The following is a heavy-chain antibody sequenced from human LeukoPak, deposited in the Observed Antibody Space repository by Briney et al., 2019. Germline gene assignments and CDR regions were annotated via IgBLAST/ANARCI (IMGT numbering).Heavy chain of an antibody. J-gene: IGHJ5*02. CDR2: INPNSGGK. CDR1: GYTFTGYY. CDR3: ARDRGSSWYDWFDP. V-gene: IGHV1-2*02. Sequence: ASVKVSCKASGYTFTGYYMHWVRQAPGQGLEWLGWINPNSGGKNYAQKFQGRVTMTRDTSISTAYMELSRLRSDDTAVYYCARDRGSSWYDWFDPWGQGTLVTVSS. D-gene: IGHD6-13*01.